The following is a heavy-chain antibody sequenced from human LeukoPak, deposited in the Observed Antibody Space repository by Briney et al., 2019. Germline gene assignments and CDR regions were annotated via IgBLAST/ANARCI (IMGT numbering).Heavy chain of an antibody. Sequence: SETLSLTCAVYGGSFSGYYWSWIRQPPGKGLEWIGEINHSGSTNYNPSLKSRVTISVDTSKNQFSLKLSSVTAADTAVYYCARQVGATTGNAAFDIWGQGTMVTVSS. CDR2: INHSGST. CDR1: GGSFSGYY. CDR3: ARQVGATTGNAAFDI. J-gene: IGHJ3*02. D-gene: IGHD1-26*01. V-gene: IGHV4-34*01.